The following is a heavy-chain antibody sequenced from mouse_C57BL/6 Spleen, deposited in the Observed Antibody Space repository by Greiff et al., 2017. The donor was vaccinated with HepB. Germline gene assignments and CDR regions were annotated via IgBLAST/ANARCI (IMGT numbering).Heavy chain of an antibody. CDR1: GYSITSGYY. CDR2: ISYDGSN. J-gene: IGHJ1*03. V-gene: IGHV3-6*01. Sequence: EVQLQQSGPGLVKPSQSLSLTCSVTGYSITSGYYWNWIRQFPGNKLEWMGYISYDGSNNYNPSLKNRISITRDTSKNQFFLKLNSVTTEDTATYYCARVGGYFDVWGTGTTVTVSS. CDR3: ARVGGYFDV.